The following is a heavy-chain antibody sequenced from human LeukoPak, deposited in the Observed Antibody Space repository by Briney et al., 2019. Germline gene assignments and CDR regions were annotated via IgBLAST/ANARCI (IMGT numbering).Heavy chain of an antibody. D-gene: IGHD3-22*01. V-gene: IGHV4-38-2*02. CDR2: IYHSGST. Sequence: SETLSLTCNVSGYSLSSGYYWGWIRQPPGKGLWWVGSIYHSGSTFYNPSLKSRVTISVDTSKNQFSLKLSSVTAADTAVYYCARATYYYDSSGYWTLEFDFDIWGQGTMVTVSS. CDR1: GYSLSSGYY. J-gene: IGHJ3*02. CDR3: ARATYYYDSSGYWTLEFDFDI.